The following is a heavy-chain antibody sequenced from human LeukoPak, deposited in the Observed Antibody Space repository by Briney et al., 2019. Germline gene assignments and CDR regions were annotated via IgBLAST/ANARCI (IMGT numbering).Heavy chain of an antibody. CDR3: ARVRQQPVGNDAFDI. CDR2: INHSGST. Sequence: SETLSLTCAVYGGSFSGYYWSWIRQPPGKGLEWIGEINHSGSTNYNPSLKRRVTISVDTSKNQFSLKLSSVTAADTAVYYCARVRQQPVGNDAFDIWGQGTMVTVSS. CDR1: GGSFSGYY. D-gene: IGHD6-13*01. J-gene: IGHJ3*02. V-gene: IGHV4-34*01.